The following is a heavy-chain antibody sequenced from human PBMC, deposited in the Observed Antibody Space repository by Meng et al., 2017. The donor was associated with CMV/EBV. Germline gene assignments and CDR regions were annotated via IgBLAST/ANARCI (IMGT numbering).Heavy chain of an antibody. CDR3: AKAPYSGGFDS. D-gene: IGHD3-10*01. Sequence: GESLKISCTASGFTFSKCGMHWVRQAPGKGLEWVAVIWYDGSEEYYADNVKGRFTISRDNYRHMLCLQMNNLRAEDTAVYYCAKAPYSGGFDSWGQGTLVTVSS. V-gene: IGHV3-33*03. CDR2: IWYDGSEE. J-gene: IGHJ4*02. CDR1: GFTFSKCG.